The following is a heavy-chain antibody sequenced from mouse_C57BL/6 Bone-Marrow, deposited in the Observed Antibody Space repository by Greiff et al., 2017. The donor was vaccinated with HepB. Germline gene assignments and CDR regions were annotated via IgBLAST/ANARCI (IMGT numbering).Heavy chain of an antibody. V-gene: IGHV1-64*01. CDR1: GYTFTSYW. Sequence: VQLQQSGAELVKPGASVKLSCKASGYTFTSYWMHWVKQRPGQGLEWIGMIHPNSGSTNYNEKFKSKATLTVDKSSSTAYMQLSSLTSEDSAVYYCARSFYYDSAWFAYWGQGTLVTVSA. CDR2: IHPNSGST. J-gene: IGHJ3*01. CDR3: ARSFYYDSAWFAY. D-gene: IGHD2-4*01.